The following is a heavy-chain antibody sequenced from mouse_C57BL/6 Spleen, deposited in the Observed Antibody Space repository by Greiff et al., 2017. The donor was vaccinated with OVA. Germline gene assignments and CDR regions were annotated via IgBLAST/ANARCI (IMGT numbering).Heavy chain of an antibody. CDR3: TTDYCGGSYHFAY. D-gene: IGHD1-1*01. CDR1: GFNINDYY. CDR2: IDPEDGDT. J-gene: IGHJ3*01. Sequence: DVKLQEPGAELVRPGASVKLSCTASGFNINDYYMHWVKQRPVQGLEWIGRIDPEDGDTEYAPKFQGKATMTEDTSSNTAYLQLSSLTSEDTAVYYCTTDYCGGSYHFAYWGQGTLVTVSA. V-gene: IGHV14-1*01.